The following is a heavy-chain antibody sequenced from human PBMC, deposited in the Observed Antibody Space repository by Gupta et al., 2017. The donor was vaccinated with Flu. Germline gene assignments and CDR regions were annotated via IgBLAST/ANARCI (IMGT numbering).Heavy chain of an antibody. V-gene: IGHV1-2*02. Sequence: QVQLVQSGAEVKKPGASVKVSCKASGYPFTGYYMHWVRQAPGQGLEWMGWINPNSGGTNYAQKYQGRVTMTRDTSISTAYMELSRQRSDDTAVYYCARGDTIFGVVIIPPFDYWGQGTLVTVSS. CDR1: GYPFTGYY. CDR2: INPNSGGT. J-gene: IGHJ4*02. CDR3: ARGDTIFGVVIIPPFDY. D-gene: IGHD3-3*01.